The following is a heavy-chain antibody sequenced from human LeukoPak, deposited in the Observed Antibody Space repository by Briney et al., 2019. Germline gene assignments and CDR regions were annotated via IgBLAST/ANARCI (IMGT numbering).Heavy chain of an antibody. CDR3: ARYYYDSSGYYPYFDY. CDR2: IYSGGRT. J-gene: IGHJ4*02. CDR1: GFTVSSNY. V-gene: IGHV3-53*01. D-gene: IGHD3-22*01. Sequence: PGGSLRLSCAASGFTVSSNYMSWVRQAPGKGLEWVSVIYSGGRTYYADSVKGRFTISRDNAKNSLYLQMNSLRAEDTAVYYCARYYYDSSGYYPYFDYWGQGTLVTVSS.